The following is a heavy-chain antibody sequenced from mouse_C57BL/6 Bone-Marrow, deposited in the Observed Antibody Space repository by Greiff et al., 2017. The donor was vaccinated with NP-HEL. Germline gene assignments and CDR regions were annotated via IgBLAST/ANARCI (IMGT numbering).Heavy chain of an antibody. D-gene: IGHD1-2*01. J-gene: IGHJ4*01. CDR1: GFTFSDYG. CDR3: ARLGYPYAMDY. CDR2: ISNLAYSI. V-gene: IGHV5-15*01. Sequence: EVNVVESGGGLVQPGGSLKLSCAASGFTFSDYGMAWVRQAPRKGPEWVAFISNLAYSIYYADTVTGRFTISRENAKNTLDLEMSSLRSEDTAMYYCARLGYPYAMDYWGQGTSVTVSS.